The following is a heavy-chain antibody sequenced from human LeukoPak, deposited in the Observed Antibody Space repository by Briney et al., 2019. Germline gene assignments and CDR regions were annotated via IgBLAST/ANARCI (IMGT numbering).Heavy chain of an antibody. V-gene: IGHV3-11*04. CDR1: GFTFSDYY. D-gene: IGHD1-1*01. CDR3: ARDGTPISHAFDI. J-gene: IGHJ3*02. Sequence: PGGSLRPSCAASGFTFSDYYMSWIRQAPGKGLEWVSYISSSGSTIYYADSVKGRFTISRDNAKNSLYLQMNSLRAEDTAVYYCARDGTPISHAFDIWGQGTMVTVSS. CDR2: ISSSGSTI.